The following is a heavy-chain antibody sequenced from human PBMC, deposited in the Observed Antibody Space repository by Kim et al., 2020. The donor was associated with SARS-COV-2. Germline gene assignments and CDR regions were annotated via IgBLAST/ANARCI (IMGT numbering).Heavy chain of an antibody. D-gene: IGHD5-12*01. V-gene: IGHV3-23*01. J-gene: IGHJ6*02. Sequence: SGKGRFTMARENSKNTLSLQMNSLRAEDTAVYYCATLTLGSGYVLYGMDVWGQGTTVTVSS. CDR3: ATLTLGSGYVLYGMDV.